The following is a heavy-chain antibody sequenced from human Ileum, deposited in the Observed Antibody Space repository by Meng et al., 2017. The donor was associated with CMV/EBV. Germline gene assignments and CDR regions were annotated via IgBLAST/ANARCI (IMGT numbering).Heavy chain of an antibody. V-gene: IGHV3-72*01. J-gene: IGHJ5*02. CDR2: SRDKGHSYTT. Sequence: GFIFSDYYVDWVRQAPGKGLEWVGRSRDKGHSYTTEYAVSMKGRFTISRDDSENSVHLQMNSLKIEDTAVYYCTRGWTSGTENWFDPWGQGTLVTVSS. CDR1: GFIFSDYY. CDR3: TRGWTSGTENWFDP. D-gene: IGHD1-26*01.